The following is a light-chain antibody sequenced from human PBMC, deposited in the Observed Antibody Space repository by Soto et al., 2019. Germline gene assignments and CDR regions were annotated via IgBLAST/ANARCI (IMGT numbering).Light chain of an antibody. CDR2: EVS. CDR3: SLYTSENAYV. V-gene: IGLV2-18*01. J-gene: IGLJ1*01. CDR1: STDFVSYNR. Sequence: QSALTQPPSVSGSPGQSVTISCTGTSTDFVSYNRVSWYQQPPGTAPKLMIYEVSKRPSGVPDRFSGSESGNTASLTISGLQAADEADYYCSLYTSENAYVFGTGTKSPS.